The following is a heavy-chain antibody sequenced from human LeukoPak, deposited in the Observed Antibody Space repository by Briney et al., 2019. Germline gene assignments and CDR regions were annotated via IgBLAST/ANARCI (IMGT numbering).Heavy chain of an antibody. CDR3: ARIGNYYFDY. CDR2: IYHSGST. Sequence: PSETLSLTCAVSGGSISSGNWWSWVRQPPGKGLGWIGEIYHSGSTNYNPSLKSRVTISVDKSKNQFSLKLTSVTAADTAVYYGARIGNYYFDYWGQGTLVTVSS. CDR1: GGSISSGNW. V-gene: IGHV4-4*02. J-gene: IGHJ4*02. D-gene: IGHD1-1*01.